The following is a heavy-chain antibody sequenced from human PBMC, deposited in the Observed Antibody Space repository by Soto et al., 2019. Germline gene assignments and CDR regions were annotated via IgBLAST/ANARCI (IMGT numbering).Heavy chain of an antibody. V-gene: IGHV4-34*01. CDR2: INDSGST. J-gene: IGHJ5*02. D-gene: IGHD2-2*01. CDR1: GGSFSGYF. CDR3: ARGLTLGYCSGTSCYNWLDP. Sequence: LSLTCAVYGGSFSGYFWTWIRQPPGKGLEWIGEINDSGSTNYNPSLKSRVTISVDTSKNQFSLKLSSVTAADTAVYYCARGLTLGYCSGTSCYNWLDPWGQGTLVTVSS.